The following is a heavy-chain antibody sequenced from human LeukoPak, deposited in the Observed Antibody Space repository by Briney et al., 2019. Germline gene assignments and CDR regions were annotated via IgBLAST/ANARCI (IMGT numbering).Heavy chain of an antibody. J-gene: IGHJ3*02. Sequence: SETLSLTCAVYGGSFSGYYWSWIRQPPGKGLEWIGEINHSGSTNYNPSLKSRVTISVDTSKNQFSLKLSSVTAADTAVYYCAREGIAVNDAFDIWGQGTMVTVSS. V-gene: IGHV4-34*01. D-gene: IGHD6-19*01. CDR2: INHSGST. CDR3: AREGIAVNDAFDI. CDR1: GGSFSGYY.